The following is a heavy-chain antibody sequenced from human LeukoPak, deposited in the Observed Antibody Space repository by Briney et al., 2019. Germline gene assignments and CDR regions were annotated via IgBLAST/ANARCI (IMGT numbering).Heavy chain of an antibody. CDR2: IYASGNT. D-gene: IGHD2-21*01. Sequence: SETLSLTCTVSGGSISSYYWSWVRQPAGKGLEWIGRIYASGNTNYNPSLKGRVTMTVDTSKNQFSLNLSSVTAADTAVYYCAKTAYCGGDCQYYFDYWGQGTLVTVSS. CDR3: AKTAYCGGDCQYYFDY. J-gene: IGHJ4*02. V-gene: IGHV4-4*07. CDR1: GGSISSYY.